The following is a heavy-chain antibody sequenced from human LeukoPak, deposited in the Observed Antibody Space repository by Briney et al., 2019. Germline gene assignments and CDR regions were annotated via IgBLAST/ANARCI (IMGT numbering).Heavy chain of an antibody. CDR1: GITISSAW. CDR2: IKSESDGGTT. J-gene: IGHJ4*02. CDR3: TTPPD. Sequence: GGSLRLSCEASGITISSAWMSWVRQPPGKGLEYVARIKSESDGGTTDHAAPVKGGFTISRDDSKNTLYLQMNSLTIEDTAVYYCTTPPDWGQGTLVTVSP. V-gene: IGHV3-15*01.